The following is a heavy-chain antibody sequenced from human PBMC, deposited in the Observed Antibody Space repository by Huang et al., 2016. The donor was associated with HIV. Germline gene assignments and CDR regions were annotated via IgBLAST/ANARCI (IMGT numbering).Heavy chain of an antibody. CDR1: GESLGTYY. CDR3: ARRFRVAATRKWFDP. Sequence: QVQLQQWGAGLLKPSETLALTCAVYGESLGTYYWAWIRRPPGKGLQWIGEVNDGGDINYNPSLGSRVTSSVYTSRNQVSLTLTAMTAADTATYYCARRFRVAATRKWFDPWGQGTLVIVSS. V-gene: IGHV4-34*01. CDR2: VNDGGDI. J-gene: IGHJ5*02. D-gene: IGHD3-10*01.